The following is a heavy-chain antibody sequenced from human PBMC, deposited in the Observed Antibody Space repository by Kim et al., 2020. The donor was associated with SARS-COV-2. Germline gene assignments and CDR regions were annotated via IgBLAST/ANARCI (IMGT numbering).Heavy chain of an antibody. Sequence: ASVKVSCKASGYTFTSYGISWVRQAPGQGLEWMGWISAYNGNTNYAQKLQGRVTMTTDTSTSTAYMELRSLRSDDTAVYYCARWSCLLYSSSCRYKTYYYYGMDVWGQGTTVTVSS. J-gene: IGHJ6*02. CDR2: ISAYNGNT. CDR1: GYTFTSYG. CDR3: ARWSCLLYSSSCRYKTYYYYGMDV. V-gene: IGHV1-18*01. D-gene: IGHD6-13*01.